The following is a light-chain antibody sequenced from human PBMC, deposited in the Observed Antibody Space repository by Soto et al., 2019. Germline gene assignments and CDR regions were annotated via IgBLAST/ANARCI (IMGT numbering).Light chain of an antibody. Sequence: QSVLTQPPSVSGAPGQRVTISCTGSSSNIGAGYDVHWYQQLPGTAPKLLIYGNSNRPSGVTDRFSGSKSGTSASLAITGLLAEDEADYYCQSYYRSLSGKVFGGGTKLTVL. CDR1: SSNIGAGYD. CDR2: GNS. CDR3: QSYYRSLSGKV. J-gene: IGLJ3*02. V-gene: IGLV1-40*01.